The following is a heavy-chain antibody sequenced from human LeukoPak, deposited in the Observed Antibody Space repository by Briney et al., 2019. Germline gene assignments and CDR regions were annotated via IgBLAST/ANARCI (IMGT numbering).Heavy chain of an antibody. Sequence: PSETLSLTCAVSGGSISSGGYSWRWIRQPPGKGLEWIGYIYHSGSTYYNPSLKSRVTISVDRSKNQFSLKLSSVTAADTAVYYCARSYYDFWSGYYTAFDYWGQGTLVTVSS. CDR3: ARSYYDFWSGYYTAFDY. D-gene: IGHD3-3*01. CDR1: GGSISSGGYS. J-gene: IGHJ4*02. CDR2: IYHSGST. V-gene: IGHV4-30-2*01.